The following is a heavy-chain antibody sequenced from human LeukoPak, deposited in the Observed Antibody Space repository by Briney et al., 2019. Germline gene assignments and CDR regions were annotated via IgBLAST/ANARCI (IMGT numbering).Heavy chain of an antibody. J-gene: IGHJ3*02. CDR2: IYTSGST. V-gene: IGHV4-61*02. D-gene: IGHD5-18*01. CDR3: ATDSYGYRQNAFDI. Sequence: SETLSLTCTVSGGSISSGSYYWSWIRQPAGKGLEWIGRIYTSGSTNYNPSLKSRVTISVDTSKNQFSLKLSSVTAADTAVYYCATDSYGYRQNAFDIWGQGTMVTVSS. CDR1: GGSISSGSYY.